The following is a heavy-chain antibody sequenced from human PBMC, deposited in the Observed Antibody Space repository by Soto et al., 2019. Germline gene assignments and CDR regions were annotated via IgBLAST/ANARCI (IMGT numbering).Heavy chain of an antibody. V-gene: IGHV4-30-2*01. CDR2: IYHSGST. J-gene: IGHJ5*02. CDR1: GGSISSGGYS. CDR3: ARAPYTWFYH. Sequence: QLQLQESGSGLVKPSQTLSLTCAVSGGSISSGGYSWSWIRQPPGKGLEWIGYIYHSGSTYYNPSPKVRAPIPVHRPNHQSPLKLSSVTAAGTAVYCCARAPYTWFYHWGQGTLVTVSS.